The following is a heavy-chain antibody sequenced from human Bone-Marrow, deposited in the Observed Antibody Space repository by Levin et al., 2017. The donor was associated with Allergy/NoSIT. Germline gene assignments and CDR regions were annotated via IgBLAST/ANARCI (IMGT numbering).Heavy chain of an antibody. V-gene: IGHV3-23*01. J-gene: IGHJ4*02. CDR3: AKSPGRHDFWSGYYPPATVVDY. CDR1: GFTFDTYA. D-gene: IGHD3-3*01. CDR2: IDGSGGST. Sequence: GESLKISCAASGFTFDTYALNWVRQAPGKGLEWVSIIDGSGGSTHYADSVKGRFTLSRDNSKNTVYLQMSSLRVEDTAVHYCAKSPGRHDFWSGYYPPATVVDYWGQGTLVTVS.